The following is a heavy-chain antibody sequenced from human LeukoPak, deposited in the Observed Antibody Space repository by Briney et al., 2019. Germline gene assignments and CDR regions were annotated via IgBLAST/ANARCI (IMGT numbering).Heavy chain of an antibody. CDR3: ARGHAFDWSDAFDI. D-gene: IGHD3-9*01. J-gene: IGHJ3*02. CDR2: INPSGGST. V-gene: IGHV1-46*01. Sequence: ASVKVSCKASGYTFTRYYMHWVRQAPGQGLEWMGIINPSGGSTGYAQKFQGRVTMTRDTSTSTVYMELSRLRSDDTAVYYCARGHAFDWSDAFDIWGQGTMVTVSS. CDR1: GYTFTRYY.